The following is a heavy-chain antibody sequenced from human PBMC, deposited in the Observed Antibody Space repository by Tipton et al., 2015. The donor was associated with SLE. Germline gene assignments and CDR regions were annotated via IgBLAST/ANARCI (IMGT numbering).Heavy chain of an antibody. CDR1: GDSISGQY. Sequence: TLSLTCTVSGDSISGQYWSWIRQPPGKGLEWIGYIYYSGTTNYNPSLKRRVTISVDTSKNQFSLKLTSVTAADTAVYYCARGNIAAAGTVYFDYWGQGTLVTVSS. V-gene: IGHV4-59*11. J-gene: IGHJ4*02. D-gene: IGHD6-13*01. CDR2: IYYSGTT. CDR3: ARGNIAAAGTVYFDY.